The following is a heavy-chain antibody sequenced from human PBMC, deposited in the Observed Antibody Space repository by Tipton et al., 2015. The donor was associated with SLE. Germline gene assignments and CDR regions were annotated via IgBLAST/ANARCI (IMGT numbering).Heavy chain of an antibody. CDR2: ISHSGST. CDR1: TGSISSSTYS. V-gene: IGHV4-30-2*01. CDR3: ARELLDNFDNSGYGFDI. Sequence: TLSLTCAISTGSISSSTYSWSWIRQPPGKGLEWVGYISHSGSTYYNPSLKSRVTISVDGSKNQFSLKLNSVTAADTPVYYCARELLDNFDNSGYGFDIWGPGTMVTVSS. J-gene: IGHJ3*02. D-gene: IGHD3-22*01.